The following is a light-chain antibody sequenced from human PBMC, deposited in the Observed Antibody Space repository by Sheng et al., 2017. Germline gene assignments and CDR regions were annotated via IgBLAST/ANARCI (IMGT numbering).Light chain of an antibody. V-gene: IGKV3D-15*01. CDR3: QQYDSWPWT. CDR1: QSINSD. J-gene: IGKJ1*01. Sequence: EIVLTQSPATLSLSPGERATLSCRASQSINSDLAWYQQRPGQPPRLLIHDASIRATGTPARFSGSGSGTEFTLTISSLQSEDFGVYYCQQYDSWPWTFGQGTKVEIK. CDR2: DAS.